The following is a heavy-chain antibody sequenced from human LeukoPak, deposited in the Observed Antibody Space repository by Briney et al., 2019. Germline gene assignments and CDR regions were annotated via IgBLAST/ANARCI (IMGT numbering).Heavy chain of an antibody. D-gene: IGHD2-15*01. CDR3: AKDQCSGGSCSFDY. Sequence: GGSLRLSCAASGFTFSSYAMSWVRQAPGKGLDWVSAISGSGGSTYYADSVKGRFTISRDNSKNTLYLQMNSLRDEDTAVYFCAKDQCSGGSCSFDYWGQGTLVTVSS. J-gene: IGHJ4*02. CDR1: GFTFSSYA. V-gene: IGHV3-23*01. CDR2: ISGSGGST.